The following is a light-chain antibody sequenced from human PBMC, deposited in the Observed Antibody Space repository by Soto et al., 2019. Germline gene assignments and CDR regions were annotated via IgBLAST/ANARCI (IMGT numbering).Light chain of an antibody. J-gene: IGLJ1*01. CDR1: SSHIGSNY. CDR2: RNN. CDR3: AAWDDSLSDRV. Sequence: QSALTQPPSASGTPGQRVTISCSGSSSHIGSNYVYWYQQLPGTAPKLLIYRNNQRPSGVPDRFSGSKSGTSASLAISGLRSEDEADYYCAAWDDSLSDRVFGTGTKVTVL. V-gene: IGLV1-47*01.